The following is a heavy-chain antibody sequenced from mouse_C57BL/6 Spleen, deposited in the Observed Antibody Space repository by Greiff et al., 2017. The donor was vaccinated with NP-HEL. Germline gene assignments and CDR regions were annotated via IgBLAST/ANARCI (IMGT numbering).Heavy chain of an antibody. Sequence: VQLQESGAELVKPGASVKISCKASGYAFSSYWMNWVKQRPGKGLEWIGQIYPGDGDTNYNGKFKGKATLTADKSSSTAYMQLSSLTSEDSAVYFCARYTTTVVARGYWYFDVWGTGTTVTVSS. D-gene: IGHD1-1*01. J-gene: IGHJ1*03. CDR1: GYAFSSYW. V-gene: IGHV1-80*01. CDR3: ARYTTTVVARGYWYFDV. CDR2: IYPGDGDT.